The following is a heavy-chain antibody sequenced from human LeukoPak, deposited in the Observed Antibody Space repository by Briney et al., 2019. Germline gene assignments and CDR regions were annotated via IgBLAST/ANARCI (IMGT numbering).Heavy chain of an antibody. CDR2: MNPNSGNT. CDR3: ARLRPVFLRLRHKDAFDI. Sequence: GASVKVSCXASGYTFTSYDINWVRQANGQGLEWMGWMNPNSGNTGYAQKFQVRVTMTRNTSISTAYMELSSLRSEDTAVYYCARLRPVFLRLRHKDAFDIWGQGTMVTVSS. J-gene: IGHJ3*02. CDR1: GYTFTSYD. D-gene: IGHD4-17*01. V-gene: IGHV1-8*01.